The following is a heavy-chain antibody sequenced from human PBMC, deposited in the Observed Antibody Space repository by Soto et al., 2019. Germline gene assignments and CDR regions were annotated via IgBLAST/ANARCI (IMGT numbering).Heavy chain of an antibody. CDR3: ARDAYDSSGGGPFDH. V-gene: IGHV4-39*02. Sequence: SETLSLTCSVSGGSISSGSYYWGWIRQPPGKGLEWIGSIYYRGSPYYNASLKSRVTISVDTSKNQFSLKLSSVTAADTAGYYCARDAYDSSGGGPFDHWGQGTLVNVSS. CDR2: IYYRGSP. J-gene: IGHJ4*02. D-gene: IGHD3-22*01. CDR1: GGSISSGSYY.